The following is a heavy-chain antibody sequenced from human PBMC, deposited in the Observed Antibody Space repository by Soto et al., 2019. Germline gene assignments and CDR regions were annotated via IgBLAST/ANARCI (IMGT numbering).Heavy chain of an antibody. CDR2: IYHSGST. V-gene: IGHV4-4*02. CDR3: ARVSGSGSYYGFDP. Sequence: QVQLQESGPGLVKPSGTLSLTCAVSGGSISTSNWWSWVRQPPGKGREWIGEIYHSGSTNYNPSLKRRVTISVDKSKNQFSLKLSSVTAADTAVYYCARVSGSGSYYGFDPWGQGTLVTVSS. J-gene: IGHJ5*02. CDR1: GGSISTSNW. D-gene: IGHD3-10*01.